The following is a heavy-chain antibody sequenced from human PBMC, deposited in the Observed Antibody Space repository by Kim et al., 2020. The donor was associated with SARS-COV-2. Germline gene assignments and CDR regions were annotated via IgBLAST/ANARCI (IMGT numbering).Heavy chain of an antibody. CDR1: GYTFTGYY. J-gene: IGHJ3*01. CDR3: ARGSYHYGLDF. CDR2: INPESGGT. Sequence: ASVKVSCKASGYTFTGYYIHWVRQGPGQGLEWMGRINPESGGTNLAQRFQGRVTMTRDTSINTAYMEVTTLTPDDTDVYYCARGSYHYGLDFWGQGTMVTVSS. D-gene: IGHD3-16*02. V-gene: IGHV1-2*05.